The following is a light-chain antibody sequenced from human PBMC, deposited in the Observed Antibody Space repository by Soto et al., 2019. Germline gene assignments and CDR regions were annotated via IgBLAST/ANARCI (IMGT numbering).Light chain of an antibody. CDR2: RND. CDR1: SSNIGINY. CDR3: AAWDDSLSGYV. Sequence: QPVLTQPPSASGTPGQRVTIFCSGSSSNIGINYVYWHQQLPGTAPKLLIYRNDQRPSGVTDRFSGSKSGTSASLAISGLRSEDEADYYCAAWDDSLSGYVFGAGTKVTVL. J-gene: IGLJ1*01. V-gene: IGLV1-47*01.